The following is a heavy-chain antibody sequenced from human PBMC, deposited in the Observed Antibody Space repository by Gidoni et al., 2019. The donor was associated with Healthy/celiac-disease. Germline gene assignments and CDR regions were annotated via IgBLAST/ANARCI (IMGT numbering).Heavy chain of an antibody. CDR2: ISDYGSNK. CDR3: AKGSTDGNSPVADY. V-gene: IGHV3-30*18. J-gene: IGHJ4*02. CDR1: GFHFSSYG. D-gene: IGHD6-13*01. Sequence: QVQLVESGGGVVQTGRSLRLSCAASGFHFSSYGMHWVRQAPGKGLEWVAVISDYGSNKYYADSVKGRFTISRDNSKNTLYLQMNSLRAEDTAVYYCAKGSTDGNSPVADYWGQGTLVTVSS.